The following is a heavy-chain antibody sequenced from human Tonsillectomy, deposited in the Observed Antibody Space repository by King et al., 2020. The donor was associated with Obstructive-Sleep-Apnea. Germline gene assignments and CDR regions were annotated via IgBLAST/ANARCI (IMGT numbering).Heavy chain of an antibody. Sequence: QLVQSGGGVVHPGTSLRLSCAASGFTFSSYGMHWVRQAPGKGLEWVAFIRYDGNIKYYADSVKGRFTISRDNSKNTLYLQMDSLGAEDMAVYYCAKDGGLAYNWNYPDAFDIWGQGTMVTVSS. D-gene: IGHD1-7*01. V-gene: IGHV3-30*02. CDR1: GFTFSSYG. CDR2: IRYDGNIK. CDR3: AKDGGLAYNWNYPDAFDI. J-gene: IGHJ3*02.